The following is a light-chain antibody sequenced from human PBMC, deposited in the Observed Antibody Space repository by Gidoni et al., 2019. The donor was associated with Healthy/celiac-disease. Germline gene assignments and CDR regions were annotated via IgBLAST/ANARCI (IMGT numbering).Light chain of an antibody. J-gene: IGKJ1*01. Sequence: AIGMTLSPSSFSASTGDRVTITCRASQGISSYLTCYQQKPGKAPKLLIYAASTLQSGVPARFSSSGCGTDCTLTISCLQSEEFATYDCHQYYSYRTFGQGTKVEIK. CDR2: AAS. V-gene: IGKV1-8*01. CDR3: HQYYSYRT. CDR1: QGISSY.